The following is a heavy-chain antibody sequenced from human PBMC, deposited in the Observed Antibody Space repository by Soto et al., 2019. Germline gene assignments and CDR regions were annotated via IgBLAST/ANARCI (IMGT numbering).Heavy chain of an antibody. V-gene: IGHV4-4*07. J-gene: IGHJ6*02. Sequence: SETLSLTCTVSGGSISSYYWSWIRQPAGKGLEWIGRIYASGGTNYNPSLKSRVTMSADTPKNQLSLRLSSVTAADTAVYYCARDRKQNGDYLPDYYYGMDVWGQGTTVTVSS. CDR1: GGSISSYY. D-gene: IGHD4-17*01. CDR3: ARDRKQNGDYLPDYYYGMDV. CDR2: IYASGGT.